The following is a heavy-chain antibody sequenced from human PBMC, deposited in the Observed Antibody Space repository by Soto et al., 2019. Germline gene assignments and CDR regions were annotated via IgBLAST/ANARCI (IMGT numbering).Heavy chain of an antibody. J-gene: IGHJ4*02. V-gene: IGHV4-31*03. CDR2: IYYSGST. CDR1: GGSISSGGYY. Sequence: SETLSLTCTVSGGSISSGGYYWSWIRQHPGKGLEWIGYIYYSGSTYYNPSLKSRVTISVDTSKNQLSLKLSSVTAADTAVYYCSRVSGDYYDSSGYYYFDYCGQGTLGTVSS. D-gene: IGHD3-22*01. CDR3: SRVSGDYYDSSGYYYFDY.